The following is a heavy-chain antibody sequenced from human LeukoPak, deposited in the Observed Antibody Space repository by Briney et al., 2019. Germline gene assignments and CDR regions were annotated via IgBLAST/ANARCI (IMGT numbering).Heavy chain of an antibody. Sequence: SETLSLTCTVSGGSISSYYWSWIRQPPGKGLEWIGYIYYSGSTNYNPSLKSRVTISVDTSKNQFSLKLSSVTAADTAVYYCARQDYDILTGYYNGAFDIWGQGTMVTVSS. D-gene: IGHD3-9*01. V-gene: IGHV4-59*08. J-gene: IGHJ3*02. CDR1: GGSISSYY. CDR3: ARQDYDILTGYYNGAFDI. CDR2: IYYSGST.